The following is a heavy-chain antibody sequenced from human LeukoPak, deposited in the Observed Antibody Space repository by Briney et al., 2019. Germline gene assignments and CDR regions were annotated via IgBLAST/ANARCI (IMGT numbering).Heavy chain of an antibody. J-gene: IGHJ4*02. CDR2: ISWNSSSI. Sequence: PGRSLRLSCAASGFTFDDYAMHWVRQAPGKGLEWVSGISWNSSSIGYADSVKGRFTISRDNAKNSLYLQMNSLRAEDMALYYCAKDIGAGIAAAGTHFDYWGQGTLVTVSS. CDR3: AKDIGAGIAAAGTHFDY. D-gene: IGHD6-13*01. V-gene: IGHV3-9*03. CDR1: GFTFDDYA.